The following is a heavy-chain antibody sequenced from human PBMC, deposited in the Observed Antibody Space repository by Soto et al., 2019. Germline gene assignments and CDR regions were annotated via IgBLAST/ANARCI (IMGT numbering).Heavy chain of an antibody. CDR3: AREDPSITGTTDTRSRIYWFDP. V-gene: IGHV4-34*01. J-gene: IGHJ5*02. D-gene: IGHD1-7*01. CDR2: INHSGST. Sequence: SETLSLTCAVYGGSFSGYYWSWIRQPPGKGLEWIGEINHSGSTNYNPSLKSRVTISVDTSKNQFSLKLSSVTAADTAVYYCAREDPSITGTTDTRSRIYWFDPWGQGTLVTVS. CDR1: GGSFSGYY.